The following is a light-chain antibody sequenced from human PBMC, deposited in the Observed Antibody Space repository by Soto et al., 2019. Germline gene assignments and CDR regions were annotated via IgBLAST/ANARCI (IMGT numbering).Light chain of an antibody. Sequence: EIVLTQSPGTLSLSPGEIATRSCRASQSVSSSYLAWYQLKPGQAPRLLIYGASSRATGIPDRFSGSGSGTDFTLTISRLEPEDFAVYYCQQYGNSRAFGQGTKVEIK. CDR2: GAS. CDR1: QSVSSSY. V-gene: IGKV3-20*01. J-gene: IGKJ1*01. CDR3: QQYGNSRA.